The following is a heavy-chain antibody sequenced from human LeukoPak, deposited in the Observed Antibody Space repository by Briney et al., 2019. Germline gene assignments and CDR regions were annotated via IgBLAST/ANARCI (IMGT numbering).Heavy chain of an antibody. CDR1: GFTFSSYE. CDR2: IRPSGDNT. V-gene: IGHV3-23*01. D-gene: IGHD6-19*01. CDR3: ARVAGCHWFDP. Sequence: PGGSLRLSCAASGFTFSSYEMNWVRQAPGRGLEWVSSIRPSGDNTYYGDSVKGRFTISRDNSKNTVYLQMNNMRVDDTAVYYCARVAGCHWFDPWGQGTLVTVSS. J-gene: IGHJ5*02.